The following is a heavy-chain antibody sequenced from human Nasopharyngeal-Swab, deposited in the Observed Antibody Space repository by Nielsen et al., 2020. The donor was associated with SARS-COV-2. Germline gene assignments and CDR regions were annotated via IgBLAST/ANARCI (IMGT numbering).Heavy chain of an antibody. CDR3: ASSRTAETAYEMGV. CDR1: GYSFSTYG. CDR2: LVGSGDISGSGGNT. Sequence: GGSLSLSCVASGYSFSTYGMSWVRQAPGKGMEWVAALVGSGDISGSGGNTYYADSVKGRFTISRDNSKNTLSLQMNSLRAEDTAVYYCASSRTAETAYEMGVWGQGTTVTVSS. D-gene: IGHD5-24*01. V-gene: IGHV3-23*01. J-gene: IGHJ6*02.